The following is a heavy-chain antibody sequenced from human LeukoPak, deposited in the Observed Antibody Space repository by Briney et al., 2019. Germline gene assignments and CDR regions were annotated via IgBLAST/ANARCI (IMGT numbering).Heavy chain of an antibody. D-gene: IGHD6-19*01. CDR2: ISSSGSTI. J-gene: IGHJ4*02. CDR1: GFTFSSYE. CDR3: ARSPTGSGWYYFDY. Sequence: GGSLRLSCAASGFTFSSYEMNWVRQAPGKGLEWVSYISSSGSTIYYADSVKGRFTIPRDNAKNSLYLQMNSLRAEDTAVYYCARSPTGSGWYYFDYWGQGTLVTVSS. V-gene: IGHV3-48*03.